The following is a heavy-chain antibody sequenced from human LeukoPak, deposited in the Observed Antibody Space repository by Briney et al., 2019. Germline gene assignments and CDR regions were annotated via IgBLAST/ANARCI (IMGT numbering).Heavy chain of an antibody. J-gene: IGHJ4*02. V-gene: IGHV1-18*01. CDR1: GYTFTSYG. D-gene: IGHD3-22*01. CDR2: ISAYNGNT. CDR3: ARGLYYDSSGAFDY. Sequence: ASVKVSCKASGYTFTSYGISWVRQAPGQGLEWMGWISAYNGNTNYAQKLQGRVTMTTDTSTSTAYMELRSLRSDDTAVYYCARGLYYDSSGAFDYWAREPWSPSPQ.